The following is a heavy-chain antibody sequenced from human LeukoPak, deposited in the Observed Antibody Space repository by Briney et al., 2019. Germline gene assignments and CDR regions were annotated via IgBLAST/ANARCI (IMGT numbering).Heavy chain of an antibody. Sequence: GASVKVSCKASGYTFTSYYMHWVRQAPGQGLEWMGGIIPIFGTANYAQKFQGRVTITADKSTSTAYMELSSLRSEDTAVYYCASASEYSSSPTFDYWGQGTLVTVSS. CDR3: ASASEYSSSPTFDY. CDR1: GYTFTSYY. V-gene: IGHV1-69*06. J-gene: IGHJ4*02. D-gene: IGHD6-6*01. CDR2: IIPIFGTA.